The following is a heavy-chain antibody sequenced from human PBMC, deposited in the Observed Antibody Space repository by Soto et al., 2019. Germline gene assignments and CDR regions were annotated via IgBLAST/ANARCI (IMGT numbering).Heavy chain of an antibody. CDR2: IRSKAYGGTT. J-gene: IGHJ6*01. Sequence: LRLSCTAYVFTLGDYAMSWVRQAPGKGLEWVGSIRSKAYGGTTEYAASVKGRFTISRDDSKSIAYLQMNSLKTEDTAVYYCTRVGSSGGYDNYGMDVLGQGATLALCS. V-gene: IGHV3-49*04. D-gene: IGHD6-19*01. CDR1: VFTLGDYA. CDR3: TRVGSSGGYDNYGMDV.